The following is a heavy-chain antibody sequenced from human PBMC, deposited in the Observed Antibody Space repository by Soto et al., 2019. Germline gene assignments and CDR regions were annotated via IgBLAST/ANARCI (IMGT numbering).Heavy chain of an antibody. Sequence: EVQLVESGGGLVQPGESLRLSCAASGFTFDYYWMHWVRQAPGKGLVWVSRVHSDGTTTTYADSVKCRFTISRDNARNTVSLQMSSMRAEDTAIYYWARGDRGGFDLWGPGKVVTISS. CDR2: VHSDGTTT. CDR1: GFTFDYYW. CDR3: ARGDRGGFDL. D-gene: IGHD3-10*01. V-gene: IGHV3-74*01. J-gene: IGHJ3*01.